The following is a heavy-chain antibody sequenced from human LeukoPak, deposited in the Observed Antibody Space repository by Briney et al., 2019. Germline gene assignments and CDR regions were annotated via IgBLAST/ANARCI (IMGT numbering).Heavy chain of an antibody. D-gene: IGHD2-21*01. CDR2: IKQDGSEK. CDR3: AKYCGGDCYGMDV. CDR1: GFTFSSYW. J-gene: IGHJ6*02. V-gene: IGHV3-7*01. Sequence: GGSLRLSCTASGFTFSSYWMSWVRQAPGKGLEWVANIKQDGSEKDYVDSVRGRFTISRDNAKNSLYLQMNSLRAEDTAVYYCAKYCGGDCYGMDVWGQGTTVTVSS.